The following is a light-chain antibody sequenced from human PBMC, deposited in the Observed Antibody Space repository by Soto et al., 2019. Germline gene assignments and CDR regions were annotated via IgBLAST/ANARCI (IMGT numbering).Light chain of an antibody. V-gene: IGKV3-11*01. Sequence: EIVLTQSPATLSLSPGERATLSCRASQSVSSYLAWYQQKPGQAPRLLIYDASNRATGIPARFSGSGSGTEFTLTINSLQAEDCAVYYCQQYYNWPRTFGQGTKVDIK. CDR1: QSVSSY. J-gene: IGKJ1*01. CDR3: QQYYNWPRT. CDR2: DAS.